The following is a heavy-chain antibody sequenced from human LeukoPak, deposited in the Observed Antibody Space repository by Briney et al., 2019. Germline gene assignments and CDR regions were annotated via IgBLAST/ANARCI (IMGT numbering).Heavy chain of an antibody. CDR3: ARGAPDIVVVVAAPGYFDY. CDR1: GYTFTSYG. CDR2: ISAYNGNT. V-gene: IGHV1-18*01. D-gene: IGHD2-15*01. Sequence: ASVKVSCKASGYTFTSYGISWVRQAPGQGLEWMGWISAYNGNTNYAQKLQGRVTITTDTSTSTAYMELRSLRSDDTAVYYCARGAPDIVVVVAAPGYFDYWGQGTLVTVSS. J-gene: IGHJ4*02.